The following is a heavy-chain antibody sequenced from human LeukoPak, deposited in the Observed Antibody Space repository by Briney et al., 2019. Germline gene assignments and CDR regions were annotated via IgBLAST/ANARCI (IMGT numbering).Heavy chain of an antibody. J-gene: IGHJ5*02. V-gene: IGHV1-69*04. CDR2: IIPILGIA. D-gene: IGHD2-15*01. CDR3: ARDPTPKDCSGGSCYGNWFDP. Sequence: ASVKVSCTASGGTFSSYAISWVRQAPGQGLEWMGRIIPILGIANYAQKFQGRVTITADKSTSTAYMELSSLRSEDTAVYYCARDPTPKDCSGGSCYGNWFDPWGQGTLVTVSS. CDR1: GGTFSSYA.